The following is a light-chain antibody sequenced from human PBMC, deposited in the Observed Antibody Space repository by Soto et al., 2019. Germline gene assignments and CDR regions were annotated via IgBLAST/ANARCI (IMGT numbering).Light chain of an antibody. V-gene: IGLV2-14*01. J-gene: IGLJ1*01. CDR3: SSYTVTYTYV. CDR2: EVS. CDR1: RNDIGDYSF. Sequence: QSALTQPASVSGSPGQSITISCTGTRNDIGDYSFVSWYQQHPGKVPKLLIYEVSDRPSGVSSCFSGSKSGNTASLTISGLQAEDEAHYLCSSYTVTYTYVFGSGTKLTVL.